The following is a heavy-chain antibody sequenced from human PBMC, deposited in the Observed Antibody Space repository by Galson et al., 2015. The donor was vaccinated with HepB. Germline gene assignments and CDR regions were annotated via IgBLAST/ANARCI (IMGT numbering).Heavy chain of an antibody. CDR3: ARSRGIAAAGTGGWFDP. V-gene: IGHV1-18*04. CDR2: IGPYNGNT. CDR1: GYTFTSYG. J-gene: IGHJ5*02. D-gene: IGHD6-13*01. Sequence: SVKVSCKASGYTFTSYGISWVRQAPGQGLEWMGWIGPYNGNTNYAQTFQGRVTMTTDTSTSTVYMELRSLTSDDTAVYYCARSRGIAAAGTGGWFDPWGQGTLVTVSA.